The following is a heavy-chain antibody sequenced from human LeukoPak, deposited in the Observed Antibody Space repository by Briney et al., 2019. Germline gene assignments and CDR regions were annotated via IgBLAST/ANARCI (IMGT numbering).Heavy chain of an antibody. CDR1: GFTFSSYE. V-gene: IGHV3-48*01. CDR3: ARTYYDYVWGSYRYTEYYYMDV. J-gene: IGHJ6*03. D-gene: IGHD3-16*02. Sequence: GGSLRLSCAASGFTFSSYEMNWVRQAPGKGLEWVSYISSSSSTIYYADSVKGRFTISRDNAKNSLHLQMNSLRAEDTAVYYCARTYYDYVWGSYRYTEYYYMDVWGKGTTVTVSS. CDR2: ISSSSSTI.